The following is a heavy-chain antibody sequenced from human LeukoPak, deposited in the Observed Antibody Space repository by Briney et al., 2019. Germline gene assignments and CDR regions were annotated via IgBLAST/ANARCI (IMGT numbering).Heavy chain of an antibody. CDR3: AKYEDSSSWSFEY. Sequence: GGSLRLSCAASGFTFSSYSMNWVRQAPGKGLEWVSSISSSSSYIYYADSVKGRFTISRDNSRNTLYLQMSSLRAEDTAVYYCAKYEDSSSWSFEYWGQGTLVTVSS. V-gene: IGHV3-21*01. CDR1: GFTFSSYS. CDR2: ISSSSSYI. J-gene: IGHJ4*02. D-gene: IGHD6-13*01.